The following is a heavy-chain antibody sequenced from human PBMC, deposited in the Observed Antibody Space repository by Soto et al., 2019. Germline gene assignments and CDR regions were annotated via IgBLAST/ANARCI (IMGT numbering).Heavy chain of an antibody. Sequence: SETLSLTCAVYGGSFSGYYWSWIRQPPGKGLEWIGEINHSGSTNYNPSLKSRVTISVDTSKNQFSLKLSSVTAADTAVYYCARGRRSSFYYYYGMDVWGQGTTVT. V-gene: IGHV4-34*01. CDR3: ARGRRSSFYYYYGMDV. CDR1: GGSFSGYY. CDR2: INHSGST. J-gene: IGHJ6*02. D-gene: IGHD6-13*01.